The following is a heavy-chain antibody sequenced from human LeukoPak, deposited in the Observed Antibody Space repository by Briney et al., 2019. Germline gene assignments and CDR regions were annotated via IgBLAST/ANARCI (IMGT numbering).Heavy chain of an antibody. Sequence: SVKVSCKASGGTFSSYAISWVRQAPGQGLEWMGGIIPIFGTANYAQKFQGRVTITADESTSTAYMELSSLRSEDMAVYYCAATTDIVVVVAASPPYFDYWGQGTLVTVSS. CDR2: IIPIFGTA. V-gene: IGHV1-69*01. CDR1: GGTFSSYA. J-gene: IGHJ4*02. D-gene: IGHD2-15*01. CDR3: AATTDIVVVVAASPPYFDY.